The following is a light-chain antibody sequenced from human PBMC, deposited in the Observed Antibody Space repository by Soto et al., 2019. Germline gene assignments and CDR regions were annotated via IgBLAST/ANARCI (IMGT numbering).Light chain of an antibody. Sequence: QSVLTQPASVSGSPGQSITISCTGTSSDVGSYNLVSWYQQHPGEAPKLMIYEGTKRPSGVSNRFSGSKSGNTASLTISGLQAEDEADYYCCSYALSTTPGEVFGGGTKLTVL. J-gene: IGLJ2*01. V-gene: IGLV2-23*01. CDR2: EGT. CDR1: SSDVGSYNL. CDR3: CSYALSTTPGEV.